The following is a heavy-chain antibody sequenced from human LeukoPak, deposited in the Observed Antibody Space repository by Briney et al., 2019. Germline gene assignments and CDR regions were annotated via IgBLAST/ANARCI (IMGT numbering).Heavy chain of an antibody. CDR2: IYYSGST. CDR3: ARQRVEVVIASIYFDY. D-gene: IGHD2-21*01. V-gene: IGHV4-39*01. J-gene: IGHJ4*02. CDR1: GGSISSSSYY. Sequence: PSETLSLTCTDSGGSISSSSYYWGWLRQPPGTGLEWIGSIYYSGSTYYNPSLKSRVTISVDTSKNQFSLKLSSVTAADTAVYYCARQRVEVVIASIYFDYWGQGTLVTVSS.